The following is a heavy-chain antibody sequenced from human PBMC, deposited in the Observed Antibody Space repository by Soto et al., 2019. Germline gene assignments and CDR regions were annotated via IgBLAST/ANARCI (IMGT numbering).Heavy chain of an antibody. CDR3: ARDGWSRASGPPDS. D-gene: IGHD6-19*01. Sequence: EVQLVESGGGLVQPGRSLRLSCAASGFTFDDYAMHWVRQAPGKGLEWVTGISWNSDTIGYADSVKGRFTISRDNAKNSLYLQMNSLRAEDTAFYYCARDGWSRASGPPDSWGQGTLVTVSS. CDR1: GFTFDDYA. J-gene: IGHJ4*02. V-gene: IGHV3-9*01. CDR2: ISWNSDTI.